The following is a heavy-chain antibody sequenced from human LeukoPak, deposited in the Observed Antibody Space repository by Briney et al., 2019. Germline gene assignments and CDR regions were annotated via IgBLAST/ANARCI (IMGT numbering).Heavy chain of an antibody. CDR3: ARAKGKYSSSRDLGY. J-gene: IGHJ4*02. D-gene: IGHD6-13*01. Sequence: GASVKVSCKASGYTFTGYYMHWVRQAPGQGLEWMGWINPNSGGTNYAQKFQGRVTMTRDTSISTAYMELSRLRSDDTAVYYCARAKGKYSSSRDLGYWGQGTLVTVSS. V-gene: IGHV1-2*02. CDR2: INPNSGGT. CDR1: GYTFTGYY.